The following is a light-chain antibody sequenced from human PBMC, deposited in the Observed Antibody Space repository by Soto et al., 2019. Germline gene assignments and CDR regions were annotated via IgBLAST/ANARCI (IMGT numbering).Light chain of an antibody. V-gene: IGKV3-15*01. J-gene: IGKJ4*01. Sequence: EVVMTQSPATLSVSPGERATLSCRASQSVSSNLAWYQQKPGQAPRLLIYGASTRATGIPARFSGSGSGTEVTLTISSLQSEDFAIYYCQQSNNWPLTVDGATKVEIK. CDR2: GAS. CDR3: QQSNNWPLT. CDR1: QSVSSN.